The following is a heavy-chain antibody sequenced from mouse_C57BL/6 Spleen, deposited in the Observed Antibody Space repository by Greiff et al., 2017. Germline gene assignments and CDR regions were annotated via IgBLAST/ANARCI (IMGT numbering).Heavy chain of an antibody. CDR2: INPNNGGT. V-gene: IGHV1-26*01. J-gene: IGHJ2*01. CDR3: ARGVYSGFDY. CDR1: GYTFTDYY. Sequence: EVQLLQSGPELVKPGASVKISCKASGYTFTDYYMNWVKQSHGKSLEWIGYINPNNGGTSYNQKFKGKSTLTVDKSTSTAYMELRSLTSEDSAVYYCARGVYSGFDYWGQGTTLTVSS. D-gene: IGHD1-1*01.